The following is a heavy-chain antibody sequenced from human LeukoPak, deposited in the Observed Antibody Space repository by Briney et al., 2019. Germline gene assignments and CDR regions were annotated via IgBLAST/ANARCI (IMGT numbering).Heavy chain of an antibody. V-gene: IGHV3-9*01. D-gene: IGHD5-18*01. CDR1: GFTFDDYA. CDR3: ARTGPAMVTPRYFDY. CDR2: ISWNSGSI. Sequence: PGRSLRLSCAASGFTFDDYAMHWVRQAPGKGLEWVSGISWNSGSIGYADSVKGRFTISRDNAKNSLYLQMNSLRAEDTAVYSCARTGPAMVTPRYFDYWGQGTLVTVSS. J-gene: IGHJ4*02.